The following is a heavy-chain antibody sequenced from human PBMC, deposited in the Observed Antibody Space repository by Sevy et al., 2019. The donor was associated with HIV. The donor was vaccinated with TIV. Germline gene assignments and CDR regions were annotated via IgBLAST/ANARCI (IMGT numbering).Heavy chain of an antibody. CDR1: GFTFSSYW. D-gene: IGHD5-12*01. Sequence: ASVKVSCAASGFTFSSYWMSWVRQAPGKGLAWVANIKQDGSEKYYVDSVKGRFTISRDNAKNSLYLQMNSLRAEDTAVYYCARGEYSGYEFDYWGQGTLVTVSS. J-gene: IGHJ4*02. V-gene: IGHV3-7*01. CDR3: ARGEYSGYEFDY. CDR2: IKQDGSEK.